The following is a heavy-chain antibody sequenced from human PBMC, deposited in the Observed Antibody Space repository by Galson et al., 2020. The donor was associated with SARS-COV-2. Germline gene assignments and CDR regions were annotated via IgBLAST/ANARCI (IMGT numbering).Heavy chain of an antibody. Sequence: ASVKVSCKASGYTFTSYGISWVRQAPGQGLEWMGWISAYNGNTNYAQKLQGRVTMTTDTSTSTAYMELRSLRSDDTAVYYGARDLGDYSTSWGGAFDIWGQGTMVTVSS. J-gene: IGHJ3*02. CDR3: ARDLGDYSTSWGGAFDI. CDR1: GYTFTSYG. CDR2: ISAYNGNT. D-gene: IGHD6-6*01. V-gene: IGHV1-18*01.